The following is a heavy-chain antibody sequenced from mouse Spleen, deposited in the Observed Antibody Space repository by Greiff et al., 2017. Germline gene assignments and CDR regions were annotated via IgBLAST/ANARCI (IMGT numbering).Heavy chain of an antibody. CDR2: LIPYIGGT. J-gene: IGHJ3*01. V-gene: IGHV1-25*01. CDR3: ARCDQKSWFAY. Sequence: VQLQQSGPELVKPGASMKISCKASGYSFTGYTMNWVKQSHGQTLEWIGLLIPYIGGTSYNQKFKGKATLTVDRSSSTAYMELHSQTSEDSAVYYCARCDQKSWFAYWGQRTLVTVSA. CDR1: GYSFTGYT.